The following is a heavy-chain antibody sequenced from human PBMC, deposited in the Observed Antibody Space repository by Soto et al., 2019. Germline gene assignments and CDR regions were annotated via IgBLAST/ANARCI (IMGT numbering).Heavy chain of an antibody. Sequence: ASVKVSCKASGYTFSSYASSWVRQAPGQGLEWMGWISAYNGNTNNAKKFQGRVTMTTDTSTSTAYMELRSLRSDDTAVYYCARDVTPPDYWGQGTLVTVSS. CDR2: ISAYNGNT. V-gene: IGHV1-18*01. J-gene: IGHJ4*02. CDR3: ARDVTPPDY. CDR1: GYTFSSYA.